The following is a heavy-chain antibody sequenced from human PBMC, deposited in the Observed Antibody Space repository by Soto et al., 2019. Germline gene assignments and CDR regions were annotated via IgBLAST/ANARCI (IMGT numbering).Heavy chain of an antibody. D-gene: IGHD3-16*01. CDR3: AKGADYYYGMDV. Sequence: GGSLRPSCAASVFTCSSYGMHWVRQAPGKGLEWVAVISYDGSNKYYADSVKGRFTISRDNSKSTLYLQMNSLRAEDTAVYYCAKGADYYYGMDVWGQGTTVTVSS. CDR2: ISYDGSNK. CDR1: VFTCSSYG. J-gene: IGHJ6*02. V-gene: IGHV3-30*18.